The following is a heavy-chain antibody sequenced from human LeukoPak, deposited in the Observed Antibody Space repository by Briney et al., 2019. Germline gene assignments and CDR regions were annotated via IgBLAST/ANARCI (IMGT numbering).Heavy chain of an antibody. J-gene: IGHJ6*03. Sequence: SETLSLTCTVSGGSISSSSYYWGWIRQPPGRGLEWIGSIYYSGSTYYNPSLKSRVTISVDTSKNQFSLKLTSVTAADTAVYYCARLRRNYYYMDVWGKGTTVTVSS. CDR1: GGSISSSSYY. CDR3: ARLRRNYYYMDV. V-gene: IGHV4-39*01. D-gene: IGHD4-17*01. CDR2: IYYSGST.